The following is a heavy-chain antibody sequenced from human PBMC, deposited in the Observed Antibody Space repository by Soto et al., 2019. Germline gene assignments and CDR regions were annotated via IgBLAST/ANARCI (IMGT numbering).Heavy chain of an antibody. CDR1: GGSISSGDYY. CDR3: ARVGFGELLAHGMDV. Sequence: QVQLQESGPGLVKPSQTLSLTCTVSGGSISSGDYYWSWIRQPPGKGLEWIGYIYYSGSTYYNPSLKSRVTISVDTSKNQFSLKLSSVTAADTAVYYCARVGFGELLAHGMDVRGQGTTVTVSS. V-gene: IGHV4-30-4*01. D-gene: IGHD3-10*01. CDR2: IYYSGST. J-gene: IGHJ6*02.